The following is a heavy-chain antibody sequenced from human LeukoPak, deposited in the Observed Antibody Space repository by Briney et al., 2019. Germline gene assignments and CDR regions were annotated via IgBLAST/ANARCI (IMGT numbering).Heavy chain of an antibody. J-gene: IGHJ3*02. CDR1: GYSFSGHY. CDR2: ISPNSGGT. D-gene: IGHD4/OR15-4a*01. Sequence: GASVKVSCKASGYSFSGHYMHWVRQAPGQGPEWMGWISPNSGGTNYAQKFQGRVTMTGDTSISTAYMELSSLRSDDTAVYYCARDLDYGKPGESYAFDIWGQGTMVTVSS. V-gene: IGHV1-2*02. CDR3: ARDLDYGKPGESYAFDI.